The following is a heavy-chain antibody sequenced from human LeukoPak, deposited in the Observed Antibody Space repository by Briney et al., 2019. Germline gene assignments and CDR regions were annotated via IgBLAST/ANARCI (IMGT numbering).Heavy chain of an antibody. CDR3: ARETGIVGATWPYFDY. CDR1: GFTVSSNY. Sequence: HPGGSLRLSCAASGFTVSSNYMSWVRQAPGKGLEWVSVIYSGGSTYYADSVKGRFTISRDNSKNTLYLQMNSLRAEDTAVYYCARETGIVGATWPYFDYWGQGTLVTVSS. V-gene: IGHV3-66*02. J-gene: IGHJ4*02. D-gene: IGHD1-26*01. CDR2: IYSGGST.